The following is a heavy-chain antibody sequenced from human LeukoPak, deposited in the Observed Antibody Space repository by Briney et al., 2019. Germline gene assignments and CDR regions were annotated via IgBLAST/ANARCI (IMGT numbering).Heavy chain of an antibody. Sequence: SETLSLTCTVSGGSMSGYYWSWIRQPPGKGLEWIGYIHYSGTTNYDPSLRSRVTISLDTSRNQFSLKLRSVTTADTAVYYCARRRVYSGSGEFDFWGQGTLVTVSS. V-gene: IGHV4-59*01. D-gene: IGHD5-12*01. J-gene: IGHJ4*02. CDR3: ARRRVYSGSGEFDF. CDR2: IHYSGTT. CDR1: GGSMSGYY.